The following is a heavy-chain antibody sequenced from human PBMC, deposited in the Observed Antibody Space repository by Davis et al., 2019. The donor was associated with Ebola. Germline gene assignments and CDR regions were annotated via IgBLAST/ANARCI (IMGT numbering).Heavy chain of an antibody. Sequence: MPSETLSLTCAVYGGSFSGHYWSWIRQPPGKGLEWIGEITHGGSTNYSPSLKSRVTISVDKSKNQFSLKLSSVTAADTAVYYCAREVTGTPFSFDYWGQGTLVTVSS. CDR3: AREVTGTPFSFDY. D-gene: IGHD1-7*01. CDR2: ITHGGST. V-gene: IGHV4-34*01. J-gene: IGHJ4*02. CDR1: GGSFSGHY.